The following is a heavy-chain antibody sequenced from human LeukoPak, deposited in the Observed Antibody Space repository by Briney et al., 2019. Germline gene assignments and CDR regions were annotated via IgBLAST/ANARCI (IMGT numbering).Heavy chain of an antibody. CDR2: IKSDGSST. V-gene: IGHV3-74*01. J-gene: IGHJ5*02. CDR1: GFSFSSYW. CDR3: TRSDWFDP. Sequence: GGSLRLSCAASGFSFSSYWVHWVRHAPGKGLVWVSRIKSDGSSTSYADSVKGRFTISRDNAKNTLYLQMNSLRAEDTAVYYCTRSDWFDPWGRGTLVTVSS.